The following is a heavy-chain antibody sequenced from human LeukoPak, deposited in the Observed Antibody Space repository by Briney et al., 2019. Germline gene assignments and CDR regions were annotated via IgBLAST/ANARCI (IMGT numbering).Heavy chain of an antibody. J-gene: IGHJ4*02. CDR2: ISGSRGTT. D-gene: IGHD3-22*01. CDR1: GFTFGSYA. V-gene: IGHV3-23*01. Sequence: QTGGSLRLSCEASGFTFGSYAMSWVRQAPGKGLEWVSAISGSRGTTKYTDIVEARPTISRDNSQNTLYLQMNSLRAEDTAVYYCAKRTPYSSGSYYFDYCGQGKLGTASS. CDR3: AKRTPYSSGSYYFDY.